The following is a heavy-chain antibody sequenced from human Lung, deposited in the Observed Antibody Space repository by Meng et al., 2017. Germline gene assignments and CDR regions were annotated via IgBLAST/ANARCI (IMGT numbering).Heavy chain of an antibody. Sequence: GESLKISCAASGFPFSSHTMNWVRQAPGKGLEWVSSMTSTSDDIYYGDSVKGRFTISRDNAQNSLYLQMDSLRFEDTAIYYCARGPEENFLNYGSGRYDFWGQGTLVTVS. J-gene: IGHJ4*02. CDR2: MTSTSDDI. D-gene: IGHD3-10*01. V-gene: IGHV3-21*06. CDR3: ARGPEENFLNYGSGRYDF. CDR1: GFPFSSHT.